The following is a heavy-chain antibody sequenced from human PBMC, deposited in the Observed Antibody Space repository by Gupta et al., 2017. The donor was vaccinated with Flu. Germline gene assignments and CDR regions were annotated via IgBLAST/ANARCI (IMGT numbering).Heavy chain of an antibody. J-gene: IGHJ4*02. D-gene: IGHD2-15*01. CDR2: IWYDGSSK. CDR3: AREGGGYCSGGNCYVDY. Sequence: QVQLVESGGGVVQPGRSLRLSCAASAFTFSYYGMQWVRQVPGKGLEWVALIWYDGSSKYYADSVKGRFTISRDNSKNTLYLQMNSLRADDTAVYYCAREGGGYCSGGNCYVDYWGQGTLVTVSA. V-gene: IGHV3-33*01. CDR1: AFTFSYYG.